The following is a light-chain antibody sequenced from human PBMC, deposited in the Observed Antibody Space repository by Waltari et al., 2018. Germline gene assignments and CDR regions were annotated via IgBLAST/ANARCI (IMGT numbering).Light chain of an antibody. J-gene: IGKJ2*01. CDR2: LGS. CDR1: QSLLHSNGYNY. V-gene: IGKV2-28*01. CDR3: MQALQTTPT. Sequence: DIVMTQSPLSLPVTPGEPASISCRSSQSLLHSNGYNYLDWYLQKPGQSPQLLIYLGSTRASGVPDRFSGSGSGTDFTLKISRVEAEDVGVYYYMQALQTTPTFGQGTKLEI.